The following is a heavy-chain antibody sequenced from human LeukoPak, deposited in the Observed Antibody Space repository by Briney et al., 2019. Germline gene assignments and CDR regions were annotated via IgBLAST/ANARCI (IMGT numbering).Heavy chain of an antibody. CDR1: GYAFTGYY. Sequence: ASVKVSCKASGYAFTGYYIHWVRQAPGQGLEWMGIINPSGGSTSYAQKFQGRVTMTRDTSTSTVYMELSSLRSEDTAVYYCARDSSSIPTDYWGQGTLVTVSS. CDR2: INPSGGST. V-gene: IGHV1-46*01. CDR3: ARDSSSIPTDY. J-gene: IGHJ4*02. D-gene: IGHD6-13*01.